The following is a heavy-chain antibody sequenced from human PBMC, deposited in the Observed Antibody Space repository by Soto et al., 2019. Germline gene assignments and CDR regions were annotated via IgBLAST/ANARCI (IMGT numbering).Heavy chain of an antibody. Sequence: QVQLQQRGAGLLKPSETLSLTCAVYGGSFSGYYWSWIRQPPGKGLEWIGEINHSGSTNYNPSLKSRVTISVDTSKNQFSLKLCSVTVADTAMYYCTARPDYYYYGMDVWGQVTTVTVSS. J-gene: IGHJ6*02. CDR3: TARPDYYYYGMDV. CDR1: GGSFSGYY. V-gene: IGHV4-34*01. CDR2: INHSGST. D-gene: IGHD6-6*01.